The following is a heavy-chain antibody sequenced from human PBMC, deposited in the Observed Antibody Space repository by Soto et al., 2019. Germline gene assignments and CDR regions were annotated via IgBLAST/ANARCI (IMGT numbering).Heavy chain of an antibody. Sequence: SETLSLTXSVDGGSFSTYLWTWVRQPPGKGLEWIGEINQSGSSSYNPSLESRVSISVDTSKKQFSLKLSSVTAADTAVYYCARERRVVGGYSSSWYDYFDSWGQGTLVTVSS. CDR2: INQSGSS. V-gene: IGHV4-34*01. CDR3: ARERRVVGGYSSSWYDYFDS. CDR1: GGSFSTYL. D-gene: IGHD6-13*01. J-gene: IGHJ4*02.